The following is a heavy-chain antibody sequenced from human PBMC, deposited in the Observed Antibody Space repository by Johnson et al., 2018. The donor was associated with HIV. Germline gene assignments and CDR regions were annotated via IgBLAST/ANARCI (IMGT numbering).Heavy chain of an antibody. D-gene: IGHD3-16*01. V-gene: IGHV3-30*04. J-gene: IGHJ3*02. CDR3: AREWGMITFGGVIPRNAFDI. CDR2: ISYDGSNK. CDR1: GFTFSSYA. Sequence: QVQLVESGGGVVQPGRSLRLSCAASGFTFSSYAMHWVRQAPGKGLEWVAVISYDGSNKYYADSVKGRFTIYRDKAKNTLHLQMNSLRAEETAGYYCAREWGMITFGGVIPRNAFDIWGQGTMVTVSS.